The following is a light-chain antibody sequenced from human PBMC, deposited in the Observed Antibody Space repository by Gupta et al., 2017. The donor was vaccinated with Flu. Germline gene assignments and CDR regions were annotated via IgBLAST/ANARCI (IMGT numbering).Light chain of an antibody. CDR3: CSYAGRDTYV. J-gene: IGLJ1*01. Sequence: QSALTQPRSVSGSPGQSVTIYCTGTSSDVGGYNYVSWYQQHPGKAPKVIIFDVNKRPSGVPERFSGSKVGNTASLTISGLQAEDEADYNCCSYAGRDTYVFGSGTKVTVL. V-gene: IGLV2-11*01. CDR1: SSDVGGYNY. CDR2: DVN.